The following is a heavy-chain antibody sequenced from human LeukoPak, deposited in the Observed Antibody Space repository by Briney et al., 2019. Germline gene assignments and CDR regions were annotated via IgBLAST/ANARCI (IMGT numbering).Heavy chain of an antibody. J-gene: IGHJ4*02. CDR2: MRGCGEA. Sequence: GGSLRLSCAASGFSFSNYAMSWVRQAPARGPEWVSSMRGCGEAFYADSVKGRFTLSRDDSRNTVYLQLNNLRAEDTAIYYCAKANWVSNADAVWWGQGTQVTVSS. V-gene: IGHV3-23*01. CDR1: GFSFSNYA. CDR3: AKANWVSNADAVW. D-gene: IGHD1-1*01.